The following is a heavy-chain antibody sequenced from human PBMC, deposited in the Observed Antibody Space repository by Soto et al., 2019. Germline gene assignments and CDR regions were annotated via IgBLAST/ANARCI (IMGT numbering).Heavy chain of an antibody. Sequence: GGSLRLSCAASGFTFSTYAMIWVRQAPGKGLEWVSVITGSGGSTYYADSVKGWFTISRDTSKNTLFLQMNSLRAEDTAVYYCAKDRYGAPGAIHYSGQGPILTLSS. D-gene: IGHD4-17*01. CDR1: GFTFSTYA. CDR3: AKDRYGAPGAIHY. V-gene: IGHV3-23*01. J-gene: IGHJ4*02. CDR2: ITGSGGST.